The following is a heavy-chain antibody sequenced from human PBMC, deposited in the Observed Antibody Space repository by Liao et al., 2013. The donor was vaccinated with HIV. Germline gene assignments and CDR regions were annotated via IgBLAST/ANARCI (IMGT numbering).Heavy chain of an antibody. V-gene: IGHV4-34*01. J-gene: IGHJ3*02. Sequence: QVRLQQWGAGLLKPSETLSLTCAVYGGSFSDYFWTWIRQPPGKGLEWIGEINHGGSAKYKPSLKSRVTVSADRSKNQFSLKLTSLTAADTAMYYCAARQRWGSDGYPRRAIDMWGQGTMVTVSP. CDR1: GGSFSDYF. D-gene: IGHD2-21*01. CDR3: AARQRWGSDGYPRRAIDM. CDR2: INHGGSA.